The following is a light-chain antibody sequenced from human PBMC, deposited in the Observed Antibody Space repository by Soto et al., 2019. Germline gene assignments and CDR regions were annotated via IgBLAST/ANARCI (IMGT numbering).Light chain of an antibody. V-gene: IGKV3-20*01. CDR3: QQYGSSPPA. CDR1: QSVSSSY. Sequence: IVLTQSPGTLSLSPEEGATLSCRASQSVSSSYLAWYHQKPDQAPRLLIYGASSRATGIPDRFSGSGSGTDFTLTISRLEPEDFAVYYCQQYGSSPPAFGQGTKV. CDR2: GAS. J-gene: IGKJ1*01.